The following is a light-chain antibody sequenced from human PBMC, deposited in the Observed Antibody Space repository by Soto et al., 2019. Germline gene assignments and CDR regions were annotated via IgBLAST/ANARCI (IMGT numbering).Light chain of an antibody. V-gene: IGKV3-11*01. CDR3: QQRSNWPRT. CDR2: DAS. CDR1: QTINNY. J-gene: IGKJ1*01. Sequence: EIVLTQSPATLSLSPGERATLSCRASQTINNYLAWYQQKPGQAPRLLIYDASNRATGIPARFRGSGSGTDFTLTISSLEPEDFALYYCQQRSNWPRTFGQGTKVEIK.